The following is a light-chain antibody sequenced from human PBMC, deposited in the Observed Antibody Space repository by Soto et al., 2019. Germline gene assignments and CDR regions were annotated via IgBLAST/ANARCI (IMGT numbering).Light chain of an antibody. V-gene: IGLV1-40*01. Sequence: EPGQRVTISCSGSSSNIGAGYDVNWYRQLPGTAPKLLIYGNSDRPSGVPDRFSGSKSGTSASLAITGLQAEDEADYFCQSYDRTLSPYVFAPGTKVT. J-gene: IGLJ1*01. CDR2: GNS. CDR1: SSNIGAGYD. CDR3: QSYDRTLSPYV.